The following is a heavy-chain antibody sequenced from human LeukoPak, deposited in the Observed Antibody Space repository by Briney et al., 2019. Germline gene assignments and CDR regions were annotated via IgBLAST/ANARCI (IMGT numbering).Heavy chain of an antibody. V-gene: IGHV4-34*01. Sequence: SETLSLTCAVYGGSFSGYYWSWIRQPPGKGLEWIGEINHSGSTNYNPSLKSRVTISVDTSKNQFSLKLSSVTAADTAVYYCARGEDSIGYGGQGTLVTVSS. CDR3: ARGEDSIGY. CDR2: INHSGST. J-gene: IGHJ4*02. CDR1: GGSFSGYY.